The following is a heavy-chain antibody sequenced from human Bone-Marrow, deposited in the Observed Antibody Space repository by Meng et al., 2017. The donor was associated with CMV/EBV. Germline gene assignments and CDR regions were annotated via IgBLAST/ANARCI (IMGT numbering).Heavy chain of an antibody. CDR1: GGTFSSYA. D-gene: IGHD1-26*01. CDR3: ARDPDIVGATRYYYGMDV. CDR2: IIPILGIA. Sequence: SVKVSCKASGGTFSSYAISWVRQAPGQGLEWMGGIIPILGIANYAQKFQGRVTITADKSTSTAYMELSSLRSEDTAVYYCARDPDIVGATRYYYGMDVWGQGTTVTVSS. V-gene: IGHV1-69*10. J-gene: IGHJ6*02.